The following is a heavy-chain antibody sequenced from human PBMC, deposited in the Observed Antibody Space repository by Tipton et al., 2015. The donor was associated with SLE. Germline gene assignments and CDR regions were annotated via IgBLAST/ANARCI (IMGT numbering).Heavy chain of an antibody. CDR2: IYSGGSST. CDR3: ARGGKSEVVFYYYYYMDV. CDR1: GFTFSSYA. Sequence: SLRLSCAASGFTFSSYAMSWVRQAPGKGLEWVSVIYSGGSSTYYADSVKGRFTISRDNSKNTLYLQMNSLRAEDTAVYYCARGGKSEVVFYYYYYMDVWGKGTTVTVSS. J-gene: IGHJ6*03. V-gene: IGHV3-23*03. D-gene: IGHD2-15*01.